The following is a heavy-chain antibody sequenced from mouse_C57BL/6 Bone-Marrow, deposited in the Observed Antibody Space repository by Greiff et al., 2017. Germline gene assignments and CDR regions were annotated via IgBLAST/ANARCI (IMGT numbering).Heavy chain of an antibody. CDR1: GFNIKDDY. Sequence: VQLQQSGAELVRPGASVKLSCTASGFNIKDDYMHWVQQRPEQGLEWIGWIDAENGDTEYASKFQGKGTITAYTSSNTAYLQLSRLTAEDTAVYYCTTDVDYWGQGTTLTVSS. CDR2: IDAENGDT. V-gene: IGHV14-4*01. J-gene: IGHJ2*01. CDR3: TTDVDY.